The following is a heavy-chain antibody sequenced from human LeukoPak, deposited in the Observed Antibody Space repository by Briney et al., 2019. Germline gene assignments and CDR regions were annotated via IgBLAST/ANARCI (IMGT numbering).Heavy chain of an antibody. CDR2: ISSNGGST. J-gene: IGHJ4*02. CDR3: ARNRWLQAPFDY. V-gene: IGHV3-64*01. D-gene: IGHD5-24*01. CDR1: GFTFSSYA. Sequence: GGSLRLSCAASGFTFSSYAMHWVRQALGKGLEYVSAISSNGGSTYYANSVKGRFTISRDNSKNTLYLQMGSLRAEDMAVYYCARNRWLQAPFDYWGQGTLVTVSS.